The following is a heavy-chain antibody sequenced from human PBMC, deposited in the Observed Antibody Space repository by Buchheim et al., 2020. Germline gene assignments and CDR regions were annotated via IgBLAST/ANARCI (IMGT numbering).Heavy chain of an antibody. J-gene: IGHJ4*02. CDR2: ISGSGVST. D-gene: IGHD3-3*01. CDR1: GFTFSSYA. Sequence: EVQLLESGGGLVQPGGSLRLSCAASGFTFSSYAMSWVRQAPGKGLEWVSAISGSGVSTYYADSVKGRFTISRDNSKNTLYLQMNSLRAEDTAVYYCAKDGAQYYDFWSGYPLTDYWGQGTL. V-gene: IGHV3-23*01. CDR3: AKDGAQYYDFWSGYPLTDY.